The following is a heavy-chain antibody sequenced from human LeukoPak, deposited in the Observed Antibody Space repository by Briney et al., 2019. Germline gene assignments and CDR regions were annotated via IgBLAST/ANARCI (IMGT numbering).Heavy chain of an antibody. CDR3: SRENGAFSPFGY. Sequence: SETLSLTCGVSGGSISSTNWWSWVRQSPGQGLEWIGEISLTGLTNYNPSLKSRVTMALDKSKNHLSLNLTSVTAGDTAVYYCSRENGAFSPFGYWGQGTLVTVSS. V-gene: IGHV4-4*02. D-gene: IGHD2-8*01. CDR1: GGSISSTNW. CDR2: ISLTGLT. J-gene: IGHJ4*02.